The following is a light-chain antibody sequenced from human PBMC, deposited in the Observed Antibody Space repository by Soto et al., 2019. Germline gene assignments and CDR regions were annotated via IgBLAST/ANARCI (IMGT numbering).Light chain of an antibody. CDR1: QSISSY. CDR2: AAS. V-gene: IGKV1-39*01. CDR3: QQLNSYPFT. Sequence: DIQMTQSPSSLSASVGDRVTITCRASQSISSYLNWYQQKPGKAPKLLIYAASSLQSGVPSRFSGSGSGTEFTLTISSLQPDDFATYYCQQLNSYPFTFGQGTRLEI. J-gene: IGKJ5*01.